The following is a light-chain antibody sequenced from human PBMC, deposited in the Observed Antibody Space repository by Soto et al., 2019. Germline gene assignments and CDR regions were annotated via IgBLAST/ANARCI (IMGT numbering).Light chain of an antibody. CDR1: SSNIGTPYD. Sequence: QSVLTQPPSVSGAPGQRVTISCTGSSSNIGTPYDVHWYQQLPGTAPKLLIYGNSNRPSGVPDRFSGSKSGTSASLAITGLQAEDEADYYCQSYDSRLSVYVIFGGGTKLTVL. CDR2: GNS. CDR3: QSYDSRLSVYVI. J-gene: IGLJ2*01. V-gene: IGLV1-40*01.